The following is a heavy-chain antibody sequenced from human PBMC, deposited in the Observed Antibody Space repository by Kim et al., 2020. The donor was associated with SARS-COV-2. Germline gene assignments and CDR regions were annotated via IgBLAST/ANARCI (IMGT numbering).Heavy chain of an antibody. V-gene: IGHV4-39*07. CDR3: ARYSSSRTRSFDY. Sequence: SNPSLKSRVTISVDTSKNQFSRKLTSVTAADTAVYYCARYSSSRTRSFDYWGQGTLVTASS. J-gene: IGHJ4*02. D-gene: IGHD6-6*01.